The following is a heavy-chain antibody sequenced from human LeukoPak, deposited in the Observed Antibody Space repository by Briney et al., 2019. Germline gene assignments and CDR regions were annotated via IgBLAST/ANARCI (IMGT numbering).Heavy chain of an antibody. CDR2: INWNGDTT. V-gene: IGHV3-20*04. D-gene: IGHD3-22*01. CDR3: ASDSRYDSSGYAFDI. Sequence: PGGSLRLSCAASGFTFADYAMSWVRQAPGKGLEWVSGINWNGDTTHYADSVKGRFTISRDNAKNSLYLQMNILGAEDTAFYYCASDSRYDSSGYAFDIWGQGTMVTVSS. J-gene: IGHJ3*02. CDR1: GFTFADYA.